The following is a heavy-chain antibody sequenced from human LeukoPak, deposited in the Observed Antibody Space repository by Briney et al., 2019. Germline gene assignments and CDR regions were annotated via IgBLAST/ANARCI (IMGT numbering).Heavy chain of an antibody. Sequence: GGSLRLSCAASGFTFDDYAMHWVRHAPGKGLEWVSGISWNSGSIGYADSVKGRFTISRDNAKNSLYLQMNSLRAEDTALYYCAKGREYDSSGYYYPKVFDYWGQGTLVTVSS. V-gene: IGHV3-9*01. CDR3: AKGREYDSSGYYYPKVFDY. CDR2: ISWNSGSI. CDR1: GFTFDDYA. J-gene: IGHJ4*02. D-gene: IGHD3-22*01.